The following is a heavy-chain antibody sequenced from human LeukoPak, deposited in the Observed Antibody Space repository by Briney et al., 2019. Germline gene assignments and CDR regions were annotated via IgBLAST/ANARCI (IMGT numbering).Heavy chain of an antibody. CDR2: INYDGSYT. CDR3: ARRDYFDD. Sequence: GGSLTLSCAASGFTFSGYWVHWVRQAPGKGLVWVARINYDGSYTNYADSVKGRFAISRDNAKNTLYLQLTSLRAEDTAVYYCARRDYFDDGGQGTLVTVPS. V-gene: IGHV3-74*01. J-gene: IGHJ4*02. CDR1: GFTFSGYW.